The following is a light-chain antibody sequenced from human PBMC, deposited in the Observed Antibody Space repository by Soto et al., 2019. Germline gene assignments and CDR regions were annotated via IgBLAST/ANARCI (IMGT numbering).Light chain of an antibody. CDR2: DGS. J-gene: IGLJ1*01. CDR1: IIDVGGYSY. V-gene: IGLV2-14*01. CDR3: SSYTSRSKV. Sequence: QSVLTQPASVSGYPRESITISCTGTIIDVGGYSYVAWYQQHPRKDPKLMIYDGSNRPSGITIRFSGFKCGNTTSLTILGLQAEEEAEYYCSSYTSRSKVFGTGPKVSV.